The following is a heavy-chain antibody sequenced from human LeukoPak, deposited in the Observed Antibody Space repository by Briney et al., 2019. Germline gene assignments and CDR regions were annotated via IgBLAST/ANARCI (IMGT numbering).Heavy chain of an antibody. D-gene: IGHD4-17*01. CDR3: ARMTTGHDY. CDR1: GTSFTSYY. Sequence: PSETLSLTCGVSGTSFTSYYWSWIRQTPGKGLEWIGEVNHSGYTNMNPSLKSRVTISVDTSKNQFSLMMPSVTAADTAVYFCARMTTGHDYWGQGILVTVSS. V-gene: IGHV4-34*01. J-gene: IGHJ4*02. CDR2: VNHSGYT.